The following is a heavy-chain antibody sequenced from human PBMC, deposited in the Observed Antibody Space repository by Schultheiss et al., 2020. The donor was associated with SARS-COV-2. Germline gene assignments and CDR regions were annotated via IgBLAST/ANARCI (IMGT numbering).Heavy chain of an antibody. CDR1: GGSISSYY. J-gene: IGHJ4*02. CDR3: ATRGDCSSTSCSPFDY. Sequence: SETLSLTCTVSGGSISSYYWSWIRQPPGKGLEWIGYIYHSGSTNYNPSLKSRVTISVDTSKNQFSLKLSSVTAADTAVYYCATRGDCSSTSCSPFDYWGQGTLVTVAS. V-gene: IGHV4-59*12. CDR2: IYHSGST. D-gene: IGHD2-2*01.